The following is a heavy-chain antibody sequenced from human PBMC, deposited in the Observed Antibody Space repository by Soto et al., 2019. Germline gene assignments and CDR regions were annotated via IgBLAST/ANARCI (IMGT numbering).Heavy chain of an antibody. J-gene: IGHJ4*02. CDR1: GGSISSSSYY. CDR3: ARRDIVVVPAASGVPSSRYSSSFGPGGIFDY. D-gene: IGHD2-2*01. CDR2: IYYSGST. V-gene: IGHV4-39*01. Sequence: QLQLQESGPGLVKPSETLSLTCTVSGGSISSSSYYWGWIRQPPGKGLEWIGSIYYSGSTYYNPSLKSRVTISVDTSKNQFSLKLSSVTAADTAVYYCARRDIVVVPAASGVPSSRYSSSFGPGGIFDYWGQGTLVTVSS.